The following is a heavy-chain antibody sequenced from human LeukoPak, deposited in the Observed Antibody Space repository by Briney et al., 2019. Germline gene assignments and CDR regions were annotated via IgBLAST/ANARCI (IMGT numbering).Heavy chain of an antibody. Sequence: GGSLRLSCAASGFTFSSYNMNWVRQAPGKGLEWVSYIGITSTTKFYADSVKGRFTISRDNAKNSLYLEMDSLRAEDTAVYYCARQESDGSGFPYYFDYWGQGTLVTVSS. CDR3: ARQESDGSGFPYYFDY. J-gene: IGHJ4*02. CDR1: GFTFSSYN. D-gene: IGHD3-3*01. V-gene: IGHV3-48*04. CDR2: IGITSTTK.